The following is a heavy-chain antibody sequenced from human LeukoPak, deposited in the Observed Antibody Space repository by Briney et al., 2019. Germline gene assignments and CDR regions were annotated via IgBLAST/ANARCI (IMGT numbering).Heavy chain of an antibody. Sequence: GGSLRLSCAASGFSFRSFSMTWVRQAPGKGLEWVAAISSTSNHRYHADSVKGRFSISRDNDKNSLFLEMNSLRAEDTAVYYCSTSPSWGVWGKGTTVTVSS. V-gene: IGHV3-21*04. J-gene: IGHJ6*04. CDR3: STSPSWGV. CDR1: GFSFRSFS. D-gene: IGHD3-16*01. CDR2: ISSTSNHR.